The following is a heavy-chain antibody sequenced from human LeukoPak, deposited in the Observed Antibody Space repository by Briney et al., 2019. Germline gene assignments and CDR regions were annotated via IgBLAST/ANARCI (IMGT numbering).Heavy chain of an antibody. V-gene: IGHV3-48*03. J-gene: IGHJ4*02. Sequence: GGSLRLSCAASGFTFSSYEMNWVRQAPGKGLEWVSYISSSGSTIYYADSVRGRFTISRDNAKNSLYLQMNSLRAEDTAVYYCARSHSSGWYISVGYFDYWGQGTLVTVSS. CDR2: ISSSGSTI. CDR1: GFTFSSYE. CDR3: ARSHSSGWYISVGYFDY. D-gene: IGHD6-19*01.